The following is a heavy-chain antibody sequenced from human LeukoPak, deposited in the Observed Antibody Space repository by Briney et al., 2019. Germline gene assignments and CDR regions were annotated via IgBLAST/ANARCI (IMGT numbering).Heavy chain of an antibody. Sequence: GGSLRLSCAASGFTFSTHWMYWVRQAPGKEFVWVSRISGDGSLTSYADSVRGRFTISRDNAKETLYLQMTSLRVEDTAVYSCASLLTPYHGSGGGGMDVWGQGTTATVSS. CDR3: ASLLTPYHGSGGGGMDV. CDR1: GFTFSTHW. CDR2: ISGDGSLT. D-gene: IGHD3-10*01. J-gene: IGHJ6*02. V-gene: IGHV3-74*01.